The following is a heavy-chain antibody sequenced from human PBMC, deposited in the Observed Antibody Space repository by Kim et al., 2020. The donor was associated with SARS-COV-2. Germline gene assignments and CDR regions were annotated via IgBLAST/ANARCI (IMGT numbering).Heavy chain of an antibody. J-gene: IGHJ4*02. Sequence: GGSLRLSCAASGFTFSSYAMSWVRQAPGKGLEWVSAISGSGGSTYYADSVKGRFTISRDNSKNTLYLQMNSLRAEDTAVYYCAKPRYSYGYVWYFDYWGQGTLVTVSS. CDR3: AKPRYSYGYVWYFDY. CDR2: ISGSGGST. CDR1: GFTFSSYA. V-gene: IGHV3-23*01. D-gene: IGHD5-18*01.